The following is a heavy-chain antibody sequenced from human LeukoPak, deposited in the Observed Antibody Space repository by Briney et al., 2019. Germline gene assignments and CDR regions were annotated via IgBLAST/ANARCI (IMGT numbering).Heavy chain of an antibody. CDR1: GFTFSSYS. Sequence: GGSLRLSCAASGFTFSSYSMNWVRQAPGKGLEWVSSISSSSSYIYYADSVKGRFTISRDNAKNSLYLQMNSLRAEDTAVYYCARVRDPQGGYDCYFDYWGQGTLVTVSS. V-gene: IGHV3-21*01. CDR2: ISSSSSYI. D-gene: IGHD5-12*01. CDR3: ARVRDPQGGYDCYFDY. J-gene: IGHJ4*02.